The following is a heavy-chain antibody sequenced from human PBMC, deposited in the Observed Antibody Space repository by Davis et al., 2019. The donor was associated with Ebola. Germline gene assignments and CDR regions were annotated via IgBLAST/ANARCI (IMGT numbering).Heavy chain of an antibody. CDR3: GGAWD. CDR2: IYSGGSK. CDR1: GFSVSNKY. J-gene: IGHJ4*02. D-gene: IGHD1-26*01. Sequence: PGGSLRLSCAVSGFSVSNKYVSWVRQAPGKGLEWVSVIYSGGSKYYADSVKGRFTISRDNSRNTLYLQMNSLRAEDTAIYYCGGAWDWGQGTLVTVSS. V-gene: IGHV3-53*01.